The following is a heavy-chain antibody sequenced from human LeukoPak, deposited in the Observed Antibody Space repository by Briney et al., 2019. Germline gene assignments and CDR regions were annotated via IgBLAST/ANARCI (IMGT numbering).Heavy chain of an antibody. CDR1: GYIFTTYD. CDR2: IIPIFGTA. D-gene: IGHD1-7*01. V-gene: IGHV1-69*13. Sequence: GASVKVSCKASGYIFTTYDIGWVRQAPGHGLEWMGGIIPIFGTANYAQTFQGRVTITADESTSTTYMELSSLRSEDTAVYYCGGGYNWNYGVDYWGQGTLVTVSS. J-gene: IGHJ4*02. CDR3: GGGYNWNYGVDY.